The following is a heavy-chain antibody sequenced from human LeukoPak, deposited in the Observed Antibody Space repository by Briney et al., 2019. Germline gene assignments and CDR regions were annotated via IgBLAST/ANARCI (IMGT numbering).Heavy chain of an antibody. V-gene: IGHV3-21*06. CDR1: GXSISSRS. Sequence: PSETLSLTCTVSGXSISSRSYYWGWIRQPPGKGLEWVSSIDSSNKYMYYADSLKGRFTISRDNAQNSLYLQMNSLRAEDTAVYYCARASPSYGSGSYYHYYYYGMDVWGQGTTVTVSS. CDR2: IDSSNKYM. J-gene: IGHJ6*02. D-gene: IGHD3-10*01. CDR3: ARASPSYGSGSYYHYYYYGMDV.